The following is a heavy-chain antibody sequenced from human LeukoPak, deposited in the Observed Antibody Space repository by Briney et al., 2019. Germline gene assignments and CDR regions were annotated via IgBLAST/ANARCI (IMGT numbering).Heavy chain of an antibody. V-gene: IGHV3-48*01. J-gene: IGHJ5*02. CDR2: ISEDSSII. CDR3: AKGAARRDNWFDP. CDR1: GFTFSIYG. Sequence: GGSLRLSCAASGFTFSIYGMNWVRQAPGKGLEWVSYISEDSSIIHHADSVKGRFTISRDNAKNSLYLQMNSLRVEDTAVYYCAKGAARRDNWFDPWGGGTLVTVSS. D-gene: IGHD6-6*01.